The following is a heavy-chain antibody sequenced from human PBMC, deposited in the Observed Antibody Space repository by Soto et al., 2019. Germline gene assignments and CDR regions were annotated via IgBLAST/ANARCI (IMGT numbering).Heavy chain of an antibody. V-gene: IGHV4-31*03. D-gene: IGHD2-15*01. CDR3: ASNTRDAEGGYWYFDL. CDR2: IYDTGRT. Sequence: QVQLQESGPRVVKPSQTLSLTCTVSGDSISSAGYYWTWVRQRPGKGLEWIGNIYDTGRTSYSVSLESRVTISIDTSKNQFSLRMNSVTAADTAVYYCASNTRDAEGGYWYFDLWGRGILVTVSS. CDR1: GDSISSAGYY. J-gene: IGHJ2*01.